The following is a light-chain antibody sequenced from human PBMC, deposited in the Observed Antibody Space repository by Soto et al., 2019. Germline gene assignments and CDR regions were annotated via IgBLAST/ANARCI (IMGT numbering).Light chain of an antibody. V-gene: IGLV2-8*01. CDR2: EVS. Sequence: QSALTQPPSASGSPGQSVTISCTGTSSDVGGYNYVSWYQQHPGKAPKLMIYEVSKRPSGVPDRFSGSKSGNTASLTVSGLQAEDEADYYCSSYAGSSNFVFGTGTKFTVL. CDR3: SSYAGSSNFV. CDR1: SSDVGGYNY. J-gene: IGLJ1*01.